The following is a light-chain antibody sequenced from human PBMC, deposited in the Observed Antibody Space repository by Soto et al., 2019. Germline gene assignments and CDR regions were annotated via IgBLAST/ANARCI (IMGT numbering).Light chain of an antibody. Sequence: QSALTQPRSVSGSPGQSVTISCTGTTSDVGSYNYVSWYQQHPDKVPKLVIYDVNRRPSGVTDRFSGSKSGNTASLTISGLQTEDEGDYYCCSYAGSYSWVFGGGTQLTVL. CDR3: CSYAGSYSWV. V-gene: IGLV2-11*01. J-gene: IGLJ3*02. CDR1: TSDVGSYNY. CDR2: DVN.